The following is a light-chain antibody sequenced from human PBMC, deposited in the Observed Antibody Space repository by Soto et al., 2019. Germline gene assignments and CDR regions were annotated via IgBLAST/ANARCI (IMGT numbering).Light chain of an antibody. Sequence: DIQMTQSPSSLSASVGDRVTITCRASQSISSYLNWYQQKPGKAPNLLIYGASTLQSGVPSRSSGSGSGTEFTLTISSLQPEDFATYYCQQTYSTPPETFGQGTRVDIK. CDR3: QQTYSTPPET. CDR2: GAS. J-gene: IGKJ1*01. CDR1: QSISSY. V-gene: IGKV1-39*01.